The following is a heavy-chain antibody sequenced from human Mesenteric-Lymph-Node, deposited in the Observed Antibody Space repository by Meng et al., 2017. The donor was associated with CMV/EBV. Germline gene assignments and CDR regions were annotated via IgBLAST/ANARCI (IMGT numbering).Heavy chain of an antibody. CDR2: ISGSGGTT. J-gene: IGHJ4*02. Sequence: GESLKISCAASGFTFSSYAMGWVRQAPGKGLEWVSAISGSGGTTYYADSVKGRFTISRDNSKTTLYLQMNSLRAEDTAVYYCAKCLTWTLFDYWGQGTLVTVSS. CDR1: GFTFSSYA. D-gene: IGHD3/OR15-3a*01. CDR3: AKCLTWTLFDY. V-gene: IGHV3-23*01.